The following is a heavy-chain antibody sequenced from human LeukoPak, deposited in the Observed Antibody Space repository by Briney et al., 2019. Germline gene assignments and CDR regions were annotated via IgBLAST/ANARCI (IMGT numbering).Heavy chain of an antibody. Sequence: SETLSLTCAVYGGSFSGYYWSWIRQPPGKGLEWIGEINHSGSTNYNPSLKSRVTISVDTSKNQFSLKLSTVTAADTAVYYCVRDGPSWGLLWGQGALVTVSS. CDR3: VRDGPSWGLL. V-gene: IGHV4-34*01. CDR2: INHSGST. D-gene: IGHD7-27*01. CDR1: GGSFSGYY. J-gene: IGHJ4*02.